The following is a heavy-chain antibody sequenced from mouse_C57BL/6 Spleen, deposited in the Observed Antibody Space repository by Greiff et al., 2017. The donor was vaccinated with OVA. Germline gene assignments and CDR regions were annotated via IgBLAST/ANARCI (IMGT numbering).Heavy chain of an antibody. D-gene: IGHD2-4*01. CDR3: ARDHDYDGGFAY. CDR1: GYTFTSYW. CDR2: IHPNSGST. J-gene: IGHJ3*01. V-gene: IGHV1-64*01. Sequence: QVQLQQPGAELVKPGASVKLSCKASGYTFTSYWMHWVKQRPGQGLEWIGMIHPNSGSTKYNEKFKSKATLTVDKSSSTAYMQLSSLTSEDSAVYYCARDHDYDGGFAYWGQGTLVTVSA.